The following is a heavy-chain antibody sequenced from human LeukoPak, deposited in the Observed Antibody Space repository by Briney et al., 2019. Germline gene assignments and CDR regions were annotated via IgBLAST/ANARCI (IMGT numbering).Heavy chain of an antibody. Sequence: GESLKISCKGSGYSFTSYWISWVRQMPGKGLEWMGTIDPSDSYTNYSPSFQGHVTISADKSISTANLQWSSLKASDTAMYYCAYAVDDYDSFHYWGQGTLVTVSS. V-gene: IGHV5-10-1*01. CDR1: GYSFTSYW. D-gene: IGHD3-22*01. CDR3: AYAVDDYDSFHY. CDR2: IDPSDSYT. J-gene: IGHJ4*02.